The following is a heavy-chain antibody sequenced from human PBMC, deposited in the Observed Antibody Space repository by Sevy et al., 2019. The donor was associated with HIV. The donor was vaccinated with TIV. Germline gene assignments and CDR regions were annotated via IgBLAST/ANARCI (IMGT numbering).Heavy chain of an antibody. J-gene: IGHJ5*02. CDR2: IYYSGST. CDR1: GGSISSGGYY. V-gene: IGHV4-31*03. D-gene: IGHD2-15*01. CDR3: ARGVDYRVVVVAATHLFWFDP. Sequence: SETLSLTCTVSGGSISSGGYYWSWIRQHPGKGLEWIGYIYYSGSTYYNPSLKSRVTISVDTSKNQFSLKLSSVTAADTAVYYCARGVDYRVVVVAATHLFWFDPWGQGTLVTVSS.